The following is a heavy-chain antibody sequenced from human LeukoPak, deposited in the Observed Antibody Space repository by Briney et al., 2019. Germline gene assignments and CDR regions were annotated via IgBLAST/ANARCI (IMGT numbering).Heavy chain of an antibody. Sequence: SETLSLTCTVSGVSISSSNSYWGWIRQPPGKGLEWIGSIYYSGNTYYNASLKSQVSISIDTSKNQFSLRLTSVTAADTAVYYCAREISSGYYYAGAFDIWGQGTMVTVSS. D-gene: IGHD3-22*01. CDR3: AREISSGYYYAGAFDI. CDR2: IYYSGNT. CDR1: GVSISSSNSY. V-gene: IGHV4-39*02. J-gene: IGHJ3*02.